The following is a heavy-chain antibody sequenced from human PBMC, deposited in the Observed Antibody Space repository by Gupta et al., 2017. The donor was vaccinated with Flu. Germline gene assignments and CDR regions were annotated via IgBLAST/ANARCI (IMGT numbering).Heavy chain of an antibody. D-gene: IGHD1-1*01. CDR3: AKSETGTSPTFTWFDS. J-gene: IGHJ5*01. CDR1: GCTLHICA. CDR2: ISGGGART. V-gene: IGHV3-23*01. Sequence: EVQLLESGGGLVQAGGSLSLPCAASGCTLHICAWNMVRQSPGKGLEWVSSISGGGARTHYADAVKGRFTISRDNSKGTLYLQMNNLRVDDTTTYYCAKSETGTSPTFTWFDSWGQGTLVTVSS.